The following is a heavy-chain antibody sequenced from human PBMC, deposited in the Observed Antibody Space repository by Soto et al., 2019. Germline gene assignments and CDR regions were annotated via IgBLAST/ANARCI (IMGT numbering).Heavy chain of an antibody. J-gene: IGHJ5*02. Sequence: PSETLSLTCTVSGGSISSSSYYWGWIRQPPGKGLEWIGSIYYSGSTYYNPSLKSRVTISVDTPKNQFSLKLSSVTAADTAVYYCARGQDRITIFGVVKGDNWFDPWGQGTLVTVSS. CDR3: ARGQDRITIFGVVKGDNWFDP. CDR1: GGSISSSSYY. D-gene: IGHD3-3*01. V-gene: IGHV4-39*01. CDR2: IYYSGST.